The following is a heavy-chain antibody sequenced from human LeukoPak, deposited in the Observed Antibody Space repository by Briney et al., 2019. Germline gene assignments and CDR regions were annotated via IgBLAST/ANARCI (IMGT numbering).Heavy chain of an antibody. CDR1: GYSFTSYW. D-gene: IGHD3-10*01. CDR3: ASSYYYGSGPNDAFDI. J-gene: IGHJ3*02. V-gene: IGHV5-51*01. CDR2: IYPGDSDT. Sequence: GESLKISCKGSGYSFTSYWIGWVRQMPGKGLEWMGIIYPGDSDTRYSPSFQGQVTISADKSIGTAYLQWSSLKASDTAMYYCASSYYYGSGPNDAFDIWGQGTMVTVSS.